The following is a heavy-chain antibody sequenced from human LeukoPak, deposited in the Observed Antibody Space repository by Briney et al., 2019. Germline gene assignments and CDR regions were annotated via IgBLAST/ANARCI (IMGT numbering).Heavy chain of an antibody. J-gene: IGHJ6*02. CDR2: TSYDGGNT. D-gene: IGHD3-10*01. CDR3: AKDSSSGSSYYFHGMDV. V-gene: IGHV3-30*18. CDR1: GFTFSNAW. Sequence: GGSLRLSCAASGFTFSNAWMSWVRQAPGKGLEWLAVTSYDGGNTYYADSVRGRFTISRDNSKNTLYLQMNSLRAEDTALYYCAKDSSSGSSYYFHGMDVWGQGTTVTVSS.